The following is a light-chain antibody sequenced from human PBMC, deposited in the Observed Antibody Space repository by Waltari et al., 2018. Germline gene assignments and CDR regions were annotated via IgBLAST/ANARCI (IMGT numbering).Light chain of an antibody. Sequence: SSESTQDPAVSVALGQTVRITCQGDSPRRYYASWYQQRPGQAPFLVLYGHDNRPSGIPDRFSGSTSGNTASLTITRAQAEDAGVYYCLSRDSSSTRVFGGGTTLTV. V-gene: IGLV3-19*01. CDR2: GHD. CDR1: SPRRYY. CDR3: LSRDSSSTRV. J-gene: IGLJ3*02.